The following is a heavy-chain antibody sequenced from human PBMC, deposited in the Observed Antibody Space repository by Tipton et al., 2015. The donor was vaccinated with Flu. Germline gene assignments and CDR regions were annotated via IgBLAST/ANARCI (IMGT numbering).Heavy chain of an antibody. V-gene: IGHV1-18*01. CDR2: IRGYGNT. Sequence: QLVQSGAEVKNPGASVRVSCKASGYTFTRYGISWVRQAPGQGLEWMGWIRGYGNTNYAQELRGRVTMTTDTSTSTAYMELRSLRSDDTAVYYCARSQGGYYVPFDYWGQGTLVTVSS. D-gene: IGHD3-10*01. J-gene: IGHJ4*02. CDR1: GYTFTRYG. CDR3: ARSQGGYYVPFDY.